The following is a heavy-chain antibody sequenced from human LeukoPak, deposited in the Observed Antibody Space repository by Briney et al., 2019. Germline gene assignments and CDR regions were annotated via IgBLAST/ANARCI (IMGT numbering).Heavy chain of an antibody. CDR3: ARVVRGVITAPYFDY. CDR2: IYSGGST. Sequence: GGSLRLSCAASGFSFSSHGMSWVRQAPGKGLEWVSVIYSGGSTYYADSVKGRFTISRDNSKNTLYLQMNSLRAEDTAVYYCARVVRGVITAPYFDYWGQGTLVTVSS. D-gene: IGHD3-10*01. J-gene: IGHJ4*02. V-gene: IGHV3-53*01. CDR1: GFSFSSHG.